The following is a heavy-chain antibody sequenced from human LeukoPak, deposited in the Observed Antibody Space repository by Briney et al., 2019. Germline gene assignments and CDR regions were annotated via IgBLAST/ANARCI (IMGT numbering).Heavy chain of an antibody. Sequence: GGSLRLSCAASGFTFSSYAMSWVRQAPGKGLEWVSAISGSGGSTYYADSVKGRFTISRDNSKNTLYLQMNSLRAEDTAVYYCAKDFGYNWNVGWFDPWGQGTLVTVSS. D-gene: IGHD1-20*01. V-gene: IGHV3-23*01. CDR3: AKDFGYNWNVGWFDP. CDR1: GFTFSSYA. J-gene: IGHJ5*02. CDR2: ISGSGGST.